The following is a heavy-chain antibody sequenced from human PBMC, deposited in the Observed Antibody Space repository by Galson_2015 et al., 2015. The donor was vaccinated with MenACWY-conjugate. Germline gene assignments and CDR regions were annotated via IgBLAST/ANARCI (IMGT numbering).Heavy chain of an antibody. V-gene: IGHV3-74*03. CDR3: VRGSSGWRGMDI. J-gene: IGHJ6*02. CDR2: ICAGGISI. CDR1: GFAFRDSC. Sequence: SLRLSCAASGFAFRDSCMHWVRHAPGKGLECVSRICAGGISIMYGDSVRGRFTISREDAENTLYLQMDSLRADDTAVYFCVRGSSGWRGMDIWGQGTTVTVSS. D-gene: IGHD6-19*01.